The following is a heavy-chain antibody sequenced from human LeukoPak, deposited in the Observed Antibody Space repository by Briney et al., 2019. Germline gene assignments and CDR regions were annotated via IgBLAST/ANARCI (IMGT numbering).Heavy chain of an antibody. D-gene: IGHD6-13*01. V-gene: IGHV4-34*01. CDR2: INHSGST. J-gene: IGHJ4*02. Sequence: GSLRLSCAASGFTFSSYAMSWVRQPPGKGLEWIGEINHSGSTNYNPSLKSRVTISVDTSKNQFSLKLSSVTAADTAVYYCASNPIAAAGSSPFVDYWGQGTLVTVSS. CDR3: ASNPIAAAGSSPFVDY. CDR1: GFTFSSYA.